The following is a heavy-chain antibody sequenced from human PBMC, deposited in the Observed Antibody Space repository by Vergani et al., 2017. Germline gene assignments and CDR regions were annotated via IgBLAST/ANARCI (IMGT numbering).Heavy chain of an antibody. V-gene: IGHV4-39*01. CDR2: MDYSGST. CDR3: ASKRGACRAAYCHSYDF. D-gene: IGHD2-15*01. J-gene: IGHJ4*02. CDR1: GDSVISTDYH. Sequence: QVQLQESGPGLVKPSETLSLTCTVSGDSVISTDYHWGWIRQPPGKGLGWIGSMDYSGSTSYNPSLESRISISFETPKNQFSLRLTSVTAADTAVYYCASKRGACRAAYCHSYDFWGPGTVVGVSS.